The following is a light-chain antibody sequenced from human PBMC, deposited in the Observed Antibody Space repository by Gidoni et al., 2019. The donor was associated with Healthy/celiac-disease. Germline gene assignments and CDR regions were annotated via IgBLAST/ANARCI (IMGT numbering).Light chain of an antibody. CDR1: QSVSSY. CDR3: QQRSNWLT. J-gene: IGKJ4*01. CDR2: DAS. Sequence: ESVLTQSPATLSLSPGERATLSCRASQSVSSYLAWYQQKPGKAPRLLIYDASNRATGIPARFSGSGSGTDFTLTISSLDPEDFAVYYCQQRSNWLTFGGGTKVEIK. V-gene: IGKV3-11*01.